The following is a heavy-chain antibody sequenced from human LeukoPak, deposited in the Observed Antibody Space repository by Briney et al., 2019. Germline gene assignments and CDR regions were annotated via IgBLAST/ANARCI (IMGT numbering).Heavy chain of an antibody. J-gene: IGHJ4*02. D-gene: IGHD3-16*01. V-gene: IGHV1-2*02. CDR1: GYTYIGYY. Sequence: ASVNVSCKASGYTYIGYYIHWVRQAPGQGLEWMGWINPISGFTNYAQKFQGRVTMTRDTSISTAYMELSRLRSDDTAVYSCARGIMINQIWPAFDYWGQGTLVTVSS. CDR2: INPISGFT. CDR3: ARGIMINQIWPAFDY.